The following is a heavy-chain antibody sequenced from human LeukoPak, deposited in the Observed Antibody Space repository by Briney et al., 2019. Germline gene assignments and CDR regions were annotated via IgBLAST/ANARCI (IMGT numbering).Heavy chain of an antibody. D-gene: IGHD1-14*01. CDR1: GFTFSKYW. CDR2: INEDGTTT. Sequence: AGGSLRLSCAVSGFTFSKYWMHWVRQGTGKGLVWVSRINEDGTTTSYADSVKGRFTISRDNAKNTLYLQMNGLRAEDTAVYYCARGGLEPVDYWGQGTLVTVSP. CDR3: ARGGLEPVDY. V-gene: IGHV3-74*01. J-gene: IGHJ4*02.